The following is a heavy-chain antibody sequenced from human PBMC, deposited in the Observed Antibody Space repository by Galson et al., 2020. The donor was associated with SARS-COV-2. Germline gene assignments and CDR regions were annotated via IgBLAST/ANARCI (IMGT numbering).Heavy chain of an antibody. J-gene: IGHJ4*02. V-gene: IGHV3-30*04. Sequence: GGSLRLSCAASGFTFSSYAIHWVRQAPGKGLEWVAVISYDGSNKYYADSVKGRFTISRDNSKNTLYLQMNSLRAEDTAVYYCARSLAVVVVAGYFDYWGQGTLVTVSS. CDR3: ARSLAVVVVAGYFDY. D-gene: IGHD2-15*01. CDR1: GFTFSSYA. CDR2: ISYDGSNK.